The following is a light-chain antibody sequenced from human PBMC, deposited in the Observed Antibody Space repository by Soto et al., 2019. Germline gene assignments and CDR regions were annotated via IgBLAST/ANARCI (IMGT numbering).Light chain of an antibody. Sequence: QSVLTQPPSASGSPGQSVTISCTGTSGDVGAYDYVSWYQQHPGKAPKLLIYEVTKRPLGVPDRFSGSKSGNAASLTVSGLQTEDEADYYCSSYAGSNYPYVFGNGTKVTVL. CDR3: SSYAGSNYPYV. J-gene: IGLJ1*01. V-gene: IGLV2-8*01. CDR2: EVT. CDR1: SGDVGAYDY.